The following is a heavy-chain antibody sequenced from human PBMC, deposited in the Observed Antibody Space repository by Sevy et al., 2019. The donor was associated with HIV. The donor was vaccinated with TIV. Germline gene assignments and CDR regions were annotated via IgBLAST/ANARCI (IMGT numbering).Heavy chain of an antibody. CDR3: ARDPSSGDAFDI. Sequence: EGSLRLSCAASGFTFSSYGMHWVRQAPGKGLEWVAVIWYDGSTKYYADSVKGRFTISRDNSKNTLYLQMNSLRAEDTAVYYCARDPSSGDAFDIWGQGTMVTVSS. CDR1: GFTFSSYG. D-gene: IGHD6-25*01. V-gene: IGHV3-33*01. J-gene: IGHJ3*02. CDR2: IWYDGSTK.